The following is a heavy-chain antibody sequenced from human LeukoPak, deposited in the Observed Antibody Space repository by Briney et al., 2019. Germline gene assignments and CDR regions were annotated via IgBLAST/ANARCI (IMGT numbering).Heavy chain of an antibody. Sequence: ASVKVSCKASGYTFTSYYICWVRQGPGQGLEWMGIINPSGGSTSYAQKFQGRVTMTSDMSTSTVYMELSSLRSEDTAVYYCAAHYVWGSYRLGDAFDIWGQGTMVTVSS. CDR2: INPSGGST. D-gene: IGHD3-16*02. CDR1: GYTFTSYY. J-gene: IGHJ3*02. CDR3: AAHYVWGSYRLGDAFDI. V-gene: IGHV1-46*01.